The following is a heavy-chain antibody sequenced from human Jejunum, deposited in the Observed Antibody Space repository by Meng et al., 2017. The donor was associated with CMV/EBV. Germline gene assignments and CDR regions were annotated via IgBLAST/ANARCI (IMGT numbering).Heavy chain of an antibody. CDR2: IYYRGST. CDR3: ARVPSSSGCNWFDP. V-gene: IGHV4-30-4*08. CDR1: GSIRSGDYY. Sequence: GSIRSGDYYWSWIRQPPGKGLEWVAYIYYRGSTYYNPSLKSRLTISVDASKNHFSLNLSSVTAADTAVYYCARVPSSSGCNWFDPWGQGILVTVSS. J-gene: IGHJ5*02. D-gene: IGHD6-6*01.